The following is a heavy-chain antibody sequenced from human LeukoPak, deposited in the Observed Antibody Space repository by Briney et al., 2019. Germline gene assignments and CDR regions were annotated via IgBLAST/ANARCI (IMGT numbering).Heavy chain of an antibody. CDR1: GFTFSSYS. Sequence: GGSLRLSCAASGFTFSSYSMNWVRQAPGKGLEWVSSISSSSSYIYYADSVKGRFTISRDNAKNSLYLQMNSLRAEDTAVYHCARAGYYYDSSGTEGTDFDYWGQGTLVTVSS. CDR2: ISSSSSYI. D-gene: IGHD3-22*01. CDR3: ARAGYYYDSSGTEGTDFDY. V-gene: IGHV3-21*01. J-gene: IGHJ4*02.